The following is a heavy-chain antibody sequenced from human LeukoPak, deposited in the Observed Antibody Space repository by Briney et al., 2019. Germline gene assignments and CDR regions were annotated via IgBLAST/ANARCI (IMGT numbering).Heavy chain of an antibody. CDR1: GYTFTSYG. CDR3: ARLYSGYDFGHDAFDI. V-gene: IGHV1-18*01. Sequence: GASVTVSCKASGYTFTSYGISWVRQAPGQGLEWMGWISAYNGNTNYAQKLQGRVTMTTDTSTSTAYMELRSLRSDDTAVYYCARLYSGYDFGHDAFDIWGQGTMVTVSS. D-gene: IGHD5-12*01. CDR2: ISAYNGNT. J-gene: IGHJ3*02.